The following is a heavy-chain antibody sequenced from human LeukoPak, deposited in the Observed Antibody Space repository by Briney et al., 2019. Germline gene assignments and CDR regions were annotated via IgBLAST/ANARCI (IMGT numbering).Heavy chain of an antibody. CDR3: ASTHSDNDWNFDH. D-gene: IGHD5-12*01. CDR2: IYYSGSI. Sequence: SETLSLTCTVSGGSISSYYWSWIRQPPGKGLEWIGYIYYSGSINYNPSLKSRVTMSVDTSKSQFSLKLSSVTAADTAVYYCASTHSDNDWNFDHWGQGTLVTVSS. J-gene: IGHJ4*02. CDR1: GGSISSYY. V-gene: IGHV4-59*12.